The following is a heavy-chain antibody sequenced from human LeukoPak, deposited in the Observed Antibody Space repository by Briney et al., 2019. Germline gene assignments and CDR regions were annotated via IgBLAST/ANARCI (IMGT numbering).Heavy chain of an antibody. J-gene: IGHJ3*02. Sequence: GESLKISCTGSGYSFNMYWIGWVRQMPGKGLEWMGIIYPGDSDTRYSPSFQGQVTISADKSITTAYLQWSSLKASDTAMYYCARRIVVAAFDIWGQGTMVTVSS. D-gene: IGHD3-22*01. CDR3: ARRIVVAAFDI. V-gene: IGHV5-51*01. CDR2: IYPGDSDT. CDR1: GYSFNMYW.